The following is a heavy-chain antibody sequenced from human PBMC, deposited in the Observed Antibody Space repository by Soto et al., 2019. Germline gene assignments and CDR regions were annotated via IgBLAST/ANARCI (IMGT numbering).Heavy chain of an antibody. V-gene: IGHV3-30*03. Sequence: QVQLVESGGGVVQPGRSLRLSCAASGFTFSSYGMHWVRQAPGKWLEWVAVISYDGSNKYYADSVKGRFTISRDNSKNTRYLQMNSLRAEDTAVYYCARKYQDTAMWVGYWGQGPLVTVSS. J-gene: IGHJ4*02. CDR3: ARKYQDTAMWVGY. D-gene: IGHD5-18*01. CDR1: GFTFSSYG. CDR2: ISYDGSNK.